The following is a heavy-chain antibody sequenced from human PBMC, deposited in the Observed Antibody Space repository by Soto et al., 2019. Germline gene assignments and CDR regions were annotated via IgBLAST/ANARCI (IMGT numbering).Heavy chain of an antibody. CDR3: ATDIVATKKDYFDY. J-gene: IGHJ4*02. Sequence: PGGSLRLSCAASGFTFSSYAMHWVRQAPGKGLEWVAVISYDGSNKYYADSVKGRFTISRDNSKNTLYLQMNSLRAEDTAVYYCATDIVATKKDYFDYWGQGTLVTVSS. CDR2: ISYDGSNK. D-gene: IGHD5-12*01. CDR1: GFTFSSYA. V-gene: IGHV3-30-3*01.